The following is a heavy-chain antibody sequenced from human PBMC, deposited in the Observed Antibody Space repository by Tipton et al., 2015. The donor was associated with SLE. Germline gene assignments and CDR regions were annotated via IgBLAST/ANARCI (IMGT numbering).Heavy chain of an antibody. Sequence: SLRLSCVASGFTLSSYEMNWVRQAPGKGLEWFSYISSSGSSVSYADSVKGRFTISRDNAKNSLLLQMNSLRAEDTAVYYCAREELLSDAFDIWGQGTMVTVSS. CDR2: ISSSGSSV. CDR3: AREELLSDAFDI. V-gene: IGHV3-48*03. J-gene: IGHJ3*02. CDR1: GFTLSSYE. D-gene: IGHD2-2*01.